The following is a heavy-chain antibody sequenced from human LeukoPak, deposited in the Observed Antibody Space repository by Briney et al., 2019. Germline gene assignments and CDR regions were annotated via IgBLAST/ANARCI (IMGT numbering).Heavy chain of an antibody. V-gene: IGHV1-2*02. CDR1: GYAFTGYY. CDR2: INPNHSDT. J-gene: IGHJ4*02. D-gene: IGHD3-9*01. CDR3: ARSPHILTGENFDY. Sequence: ASVKVSCKASGYAFTGYYMHWVRQAPGQGLVWMGWINPNHSDTNYAQKVQDRVSMTRDTSISTAYMHLSRLRSADTAVYYCARSPHILTGENFDYWGQGTLLTVSS.